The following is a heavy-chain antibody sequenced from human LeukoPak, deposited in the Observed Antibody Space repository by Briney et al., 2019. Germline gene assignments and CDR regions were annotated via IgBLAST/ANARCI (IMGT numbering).Heavy chain of an antibody. J-gene: IGHJ3*02. Sequence: GESLKISCQSSEYSFNTYWIGWVRRMPGKGREYMGITNPSKSDTRYSPYFQGQVSISVDKSTNTAYLQWGSLRASDTAIYYCVRLLGVEIVTPDDEAFDIWGQGTLVIVSS. CDR2: TNPSKSDT. V-gene: IGHV5-51*01. CDR1: EYSFNTYW. D-gene: IGHD5-12*01. CDR3: VRLLGVEIVTPDDEAFDI.